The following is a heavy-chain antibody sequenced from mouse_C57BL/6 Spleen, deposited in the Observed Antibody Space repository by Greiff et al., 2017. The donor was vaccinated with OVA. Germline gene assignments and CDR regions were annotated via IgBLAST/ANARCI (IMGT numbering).Heavy chain of an antibody. CDR2: IDPSDSYT. Sequence: QVQLQQPGAELVKPGASVKLSCKASGYTFTSYWMQWVKQRPGQGLEWIGEIDPSDSYTNYNQKFKGKATLTVDTSSSTAYMQLSSLTSEDSAVYYCARGGNHYWYFDVWGTGTTVTVSS. CDR1: GYTFTSYW. D-gene: IGHD2-1*01. CDR3: ARGGNHYWYFDV. J-gene: IGHJ1*03. V-gene: IGHV1-50*01.